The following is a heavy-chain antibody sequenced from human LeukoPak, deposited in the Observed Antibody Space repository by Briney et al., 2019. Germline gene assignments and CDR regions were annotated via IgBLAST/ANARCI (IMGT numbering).Heavy chain of an antibody. V-gene: IGHV3-7*01. CDR2: IKQDGSEK. J-gene: IGHJ6*03. CDR3: AREGPMPFWSGYYSLVSYYYYMDV. CDR1: EFTFSGYW. D-gene: IGHD3-3*01. Sequence: PGGSLRLSCAASEFTFSGYWMSWVRQAPGKGLEWVANIKQDGSEKYYVDSVKGRFTISRDNAKNSLYLQMNSLRAEDTAVYYCAREGPMPFWSGYYSLVSYYYYMDVWGKGTTVTVSS.